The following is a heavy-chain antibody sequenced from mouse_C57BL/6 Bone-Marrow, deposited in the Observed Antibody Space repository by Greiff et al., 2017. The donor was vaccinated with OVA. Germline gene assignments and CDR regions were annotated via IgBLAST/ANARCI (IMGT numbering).Heavy chain of an antibody. CDR3: AIDGYYVGFAY. D-gene: IGHD2-3*01. Sequence: EVQLVESGGGLVKPGGSLKLSCAASGFTFSDYGMHWVRQAPEKGLEWVAYISSGSSTIYYADTVKGRFTISRDNAKNTLFLQMTSLRSEDTAMYYCAIDGYYVGFAYWGQGTLVTVSA. CDR1: GFTFSDYG. CDR2: ISSGSSTI. J-gene: IGHJ3*01. V-gene: IGHV5-17*01.